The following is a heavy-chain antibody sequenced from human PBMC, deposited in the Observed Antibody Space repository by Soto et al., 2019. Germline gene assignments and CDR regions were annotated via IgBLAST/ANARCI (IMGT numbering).Heavy chain of an antibody. V-gene: IGHV1-3*01. CDR1: GYTFTSYA. Sequence: ASVKVSCKASGYTFTSYAMHWVRQAPGQRLEWMGWINAVNGNTKYAQKFQGRVTITADESTSTAYMELSSLRSEDTAVYYCARNPTPYCSGGICYGQQYNWFDPWGQGTLVTVSS. J-gene: IGHJ5*02. D-gene: IGHD2-15*01. CDR2: INAVNGNT. CDR3: ARNPTPYCSGGICYGQQYNWFDP.